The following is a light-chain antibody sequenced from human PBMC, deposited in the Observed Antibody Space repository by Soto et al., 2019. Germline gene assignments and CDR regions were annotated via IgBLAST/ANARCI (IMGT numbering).Light chain of an antibody. CDR3: SSYTTTNTLYV. CDR2: EVF. J-gene: IGLJ1*01. V-gene: IGLV2-14*01. CDR1: NSDVGGYNY. Sequence: QSVLTQPASVSGSPGQSITIPCTGTNSDVGGYNYVSWYQHHPAKAPKLMIYEVFNRPSGVSSRFSGSKSGSTASLTISGLQAEDEADYYCSSYTTTNTLYVFGTGTKVTVL.